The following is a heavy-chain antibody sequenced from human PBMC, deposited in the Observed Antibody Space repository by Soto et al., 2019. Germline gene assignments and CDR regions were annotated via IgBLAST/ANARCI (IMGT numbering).Heavy chain of an antibody. CDR3: ARGSSGWDYYYYGMDV. J-gene: IGHJ6*02. CDR2: INHSGST. Sequence: QVQLQQWGAGLLKPSETLSLTCAVYGGSFSGYYWSWIRQPPGKGLEWIGEINHSGSTNYNPSLKSRVTISVDTSKNQFSLKLSSVTAADTAVYYCARGSSGWDYYYYGMDVWGQGTTVTVSS. V-gene: IGHV4-34*01. CDR1: GGSFSGYY. D-gene: IGHD6-19*01.